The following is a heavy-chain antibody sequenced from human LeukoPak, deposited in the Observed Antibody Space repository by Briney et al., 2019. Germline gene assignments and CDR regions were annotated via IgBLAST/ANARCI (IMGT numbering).Heavy chain of an antibody. Sequence: GGSLRLSCAASGFTFSSYSMNWARQAPGKGLEWVSYITRSSSTIHYRDSVKGRFTISRYNAKNSLYLQMNSLRDEDTAVYYCVRDPDALDYWGQGTLVTVSS. CDR1: GFTFSSYS. CDR3: VRDPDALDY. J-gene: IGHJ4*02. CDR2: ITRSSSTI. V-gene: IGHV3-48*02.